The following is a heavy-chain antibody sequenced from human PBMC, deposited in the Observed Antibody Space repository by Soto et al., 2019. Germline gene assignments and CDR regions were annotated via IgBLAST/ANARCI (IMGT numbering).Heavy chain of an antibody. V-gene: IGHV3-30*18. J-gene: IGHJ4*02. D-gene: IGHD3-22*01. CDR2: ISYDGSNK. Sequence: PGGSLRLSCAASGFTFSSYGMHWVRQAPGKGLEWVAVISYDGSNKYYADSVKGRFTISRDNSKNTLYLQMNSLRAEDTAVYYCAKDFAPITMIVSVADYWGQGTLVTVSS. CDR3: AKDFAPITMIVSVADY. CDR1: GFTFSSYG.